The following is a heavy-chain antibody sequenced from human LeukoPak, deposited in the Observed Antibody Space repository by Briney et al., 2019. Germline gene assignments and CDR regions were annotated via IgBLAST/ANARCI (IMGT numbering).Heavy chain of an antibody. CDR2: INPNSGGT. J-gene: IGHJ4*02. Sequence: ASVKVSCKASGYTFTGYYMHWVRQAPGQGLEWMGRINPNSGGTNYAQKLQGRVTMTTDTSTSTAYMELRSLRSDDTAVYYCARGLSAYYDSSGYYGLGYWGQGTLVTVSS. V-gene: IGHV1-2*06. CDR1: GYTFTGYY. D-gene: IGHD3-22*01. CDR3: ARGLSAYYDSSGYYGLGY.